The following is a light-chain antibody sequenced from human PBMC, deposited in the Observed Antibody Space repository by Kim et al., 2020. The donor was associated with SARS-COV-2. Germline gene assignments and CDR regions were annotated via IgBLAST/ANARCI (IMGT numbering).Light chain of an antibody. V-gene: IGLV3-1*01. CDR1: KLGDKY. CDR2: QDS. Sequence: VAPGQTASITCSGDKLGDKYACWYQQKPGQSPVLVIYQDSKRPSGIPERFSGSNSGNTATLTISGTQAMDEADYYCQAWDSSFWVFGGGTQLTVL. CDR3: QAWDSSFWV. J-gene: IGLJ3*02.